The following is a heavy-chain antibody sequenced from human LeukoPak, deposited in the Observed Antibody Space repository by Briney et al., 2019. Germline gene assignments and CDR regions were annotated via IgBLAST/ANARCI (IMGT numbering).Heavy chain of an antibody. CDR3: ARSHYYDSSGYYRDAFDT. V-gene: IGHV4-59*01. J-gene: IGHJ3*02. Sequence: ASETLSLTCTVSGGSISSYYWSWIRQPPGKGLEWIGYIYYSGSTNYNPSLKSRVTISVDTSKNQFSLKLSSVTAADTAVYYCARSHYYDSSGYYRDAFDTWGQGTMVTVSS. CDR1: GGSISSYY. D-gene: IGHD3-22*01. CDR2: IYYSGST.